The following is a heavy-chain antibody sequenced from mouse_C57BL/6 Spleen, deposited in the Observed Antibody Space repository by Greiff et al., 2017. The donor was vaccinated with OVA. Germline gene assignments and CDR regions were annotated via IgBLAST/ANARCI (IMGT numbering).Heavy chain of an antibody. CDR2: IYPSDSET. D-gene: IGHD2-5*01. CDR3: ARDSNYGGDYFDY. Sequence: QVQLQQPGAELVRPGSSVKLSCKASGYTFTSYWMDWVKQRPGQGLEWIGNIYPSDSETHYNQKFKDKATLTVDKSSSTAYMQLSSLTSEDSAVYYCARDSNYGGDYFDYWGQGTTLTVSS. J-gene: IGHJ2*01. V-gene: IGHV1-61*01. CDR1: GYTFTSYW.